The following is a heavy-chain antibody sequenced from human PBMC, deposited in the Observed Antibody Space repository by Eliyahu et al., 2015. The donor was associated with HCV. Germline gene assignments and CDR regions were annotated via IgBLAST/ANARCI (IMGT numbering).Heavy chain of an antibody. CDR1: GGSISSXSYY. CDR2: IYYSGST. Sequence: QLQLQESGPGLVKPSETLSLXCTVSGGSISSXSYYWGWIRQPPGKGLEWVGSIYYSGSTYYNPSLKSRVTISVDTSKNQFSLNLSSVTAADTAVYYCARDHVVGKYFDYWGQGTLVTVSS. J-gene: IGHJ4*02. V-gene: IGHV4-39*02. D-gene: IGHD6-19*01. CDR3: ARDHVVGKYFDY.